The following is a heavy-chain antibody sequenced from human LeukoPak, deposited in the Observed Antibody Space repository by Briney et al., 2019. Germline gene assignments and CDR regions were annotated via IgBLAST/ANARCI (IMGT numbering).Heavy chain of an antibody. V-gene: IGHV4-4*02. CDR2: FYHSGST. Sequence: SGTLSLTCAVSGGSISSSNWWSWVRQPPGKGLEWMGEFYHSGSTNYTPSLKRRLTISVDKSKNQLSLKMSSVTAADTAVYYCAKSGGYGLIDYWGQGTLVTVSS. D-gene: IGHD6-25*01. CDR3: AKSGGYGLIDY. J-gene: IGHJ4*01. CDR1: GGSISSSNW.